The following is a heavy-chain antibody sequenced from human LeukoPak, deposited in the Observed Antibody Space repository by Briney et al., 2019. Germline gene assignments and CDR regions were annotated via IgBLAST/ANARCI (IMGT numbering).Heavy chain of an antibody. CDR2: IKQDGSEK. D-gene: IGHD1-14*01. CDR3: ATGTDYYYYYGMDV. Sequence: PGGSLRLSCAASGFAFSTYWMSWVRQAPGKGLEWVANIKQDGSEKYYVDSVKGRFTISRDNTKNTLYLQMNSLRAEDTAVYYCATGTDYYYYYGMDVWGQGTTVTVSS. V-gene: IGHV3-7*01. J-gene: IGHJ6*02. CDR1: GFAFSTYW.